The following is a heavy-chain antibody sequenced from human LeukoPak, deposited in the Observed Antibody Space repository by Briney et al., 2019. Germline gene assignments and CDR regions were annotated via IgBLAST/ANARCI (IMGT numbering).Heavy chain of an antibody. J-gene: IGHJ4*02. Sequence: PGGSLRLSCAASGFTFSSYAMSWVRQAPGKGLEWVSAISGGGGSTYYADSVKSRFTISRDNSKNTLYLQMNSLRAEDTAVYYCAEPEGGYYDIRPDWGQGTLVTVSS. CDR2: ISGGGGST. CDR3: AEPEGGYYDIRPD. CDR1: GFTFSSYA. D-gene: IGHD3-22*01. V-gene: IGHV3-23*01.